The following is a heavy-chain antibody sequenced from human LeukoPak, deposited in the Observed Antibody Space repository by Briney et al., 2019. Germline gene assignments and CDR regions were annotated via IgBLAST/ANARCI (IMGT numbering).Heavy chain of an antibody. CDR3: ASLLNGSGSPFDP. J-gene: IGHJ5*02. D-gene: IGHD3-10*01. CDR2: IKQDGSEK. CDR1: GFTFSSYW. Sequence: GGSLRLSCAASGFTFSSYWMSWVRQAPGKGLEWVANIKQDGSEKYYVDSVKGRFTISRDNAKNSLYLQMNSLRAEDTAVYYCASLLNGSGSPFDPWGQGTLVTVSS. V-gene: IGHV3-7*03.